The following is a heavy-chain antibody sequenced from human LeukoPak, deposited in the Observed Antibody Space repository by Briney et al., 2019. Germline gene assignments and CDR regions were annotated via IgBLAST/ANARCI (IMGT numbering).Heavy chain of an antibody. CDR2: IYYSGST. V-gene: IGHV4-39*01. CDR3: AQGVWFGESKSPLRFSNNWFDP. Sequence: PAETLSLTGTVSGGSISSSSYYWGWIRQPPGKGLEWIGSIYYSGSTYYNPSLKSRVTISVDTSKNQFSLNLSSVTAADTAVYYCAQGVWFGESKSPLRFSNNWFDPWGQGTLVTVSS. J-gene: IGHJ5*02. CDR1: GGSISSSSYY. D-gene: IGHD3-10*01.